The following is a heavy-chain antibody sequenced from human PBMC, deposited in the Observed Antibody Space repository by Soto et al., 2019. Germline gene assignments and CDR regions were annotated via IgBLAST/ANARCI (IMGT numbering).Heavy chain of an antibody. V-gene: IGHV3-30-3*01. Sequence: GGSLRLSCAASGFTFSSYAMHWVRQAPGKGLEWVAVISYDGSNKYYADSVKGRFTISRDNSKNTLYLQMNSLRAEDTAVYYCARQGGILEWLSPFDYWGQGTLVTVSS. J-gene: IGHJ4*02. CDR3: ARQGGILEWLSPFDY. D-gene: IGHD3-3*01. CDR1: GFTFSSYA. CDR2: ISYDGSNK.